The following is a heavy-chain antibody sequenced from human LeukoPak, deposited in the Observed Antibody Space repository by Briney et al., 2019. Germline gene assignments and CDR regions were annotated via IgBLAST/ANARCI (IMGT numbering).Heavy chain of an antibody. CDR2: IYYSGST. J-gene: IGHJ3*02. V-gene: IGHV4-59*01. CDR3: ATLTSQDAFDI. CDR1: GGSISSYY. Sequence: RPSETLSLTCTVSGGSISSYYWSWIRQPPGKGLEWIGYIYYSGSTNYNPSLKSRVTISVDTSKNQFSLKLSSVTAADTAVYYCATLTSQDAFDIWGQGTMVTVSS. D-gene: IGHD2-21*02.